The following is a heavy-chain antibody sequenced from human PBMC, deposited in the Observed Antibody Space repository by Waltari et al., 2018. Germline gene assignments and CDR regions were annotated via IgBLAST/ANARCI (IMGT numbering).Heavy chain of an antibody. CDR3: ASSQGVAATPGSSYYGMDV. CDR2: IIPIFGTA. Sequence: QVQLVQSGAEVKKPGSSVKVSCKASGGTFSSYAISWVRQAPGQGLEWMGGIIPIFGTANYAQKFQGRVTITADESTSTAYMELSSLRSEDTAVYYCASSQGVAATPGSSYYGMDVWGQGTTVTVSS. V-gene: IGHV1-69*01. J-gene: IGHJ6*02. CDR1: GGTFSSYA. D-gene: IGHD2-15*01.